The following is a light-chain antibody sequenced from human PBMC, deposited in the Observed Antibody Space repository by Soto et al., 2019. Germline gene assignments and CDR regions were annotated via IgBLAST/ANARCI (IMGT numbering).Light chain of an antibody. CDR1: SSDVGGYNY. CDR2: EVS. Sequence: QSALTQPASVSGSPGQSITISCTGTSSDVGGYNYVSWYQQHPVKAPKLMIYEVSNRPSGVSNRFSGSKSGNTASLTISGLQAEDAADYYCNSYTSSSTWVFGGGTKLTVL. J-gene: IGLJ3*02. CDR3: NSYTSSSTWV. V-gene: IGLV2-14*01.